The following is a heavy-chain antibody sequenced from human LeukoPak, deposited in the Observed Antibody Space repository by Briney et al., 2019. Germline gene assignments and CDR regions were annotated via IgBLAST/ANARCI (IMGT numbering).Heavy chain of an antibody. D-gene: IGHD1-1*01. J-gene: IGHJ4*02. V-gene: IGHV3-23*01. Sequence: GGSLGLSCAASGFTFSSHAMCWVRQAPGKGLEWVSSIDISGGSTYYADSVQGRFTISRDNSKNTLYLEMNSLRAEDTALYYCANEVRPNDYWGQGTLVTVSS. CDR3: ANEVRPNDY. CDR1: GFTFSSHA. CDR2: IDISGGST.